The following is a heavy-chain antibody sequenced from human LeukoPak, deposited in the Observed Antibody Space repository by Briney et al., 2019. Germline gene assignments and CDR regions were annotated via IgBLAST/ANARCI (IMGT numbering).Heavy chain of an antibody. CDR2: IIPILGTA. J-gene: IGHJ1*01. V-gene: IGHV1-69*13. CDR3: ARDRQDYYDSSGFQH. Sequence: ASVKVSCKASGGTFSSYAISWVRQAPGQGLEWMGGIIPILGTANYAQKFQGRVTITADESTSTAYVELSSLRSEDTAVYYCARDRQDYYDSSGFQHWGQGTLVTVSS. CDR1: GGTFSSYA. D-gene: IGHD3-22*01.